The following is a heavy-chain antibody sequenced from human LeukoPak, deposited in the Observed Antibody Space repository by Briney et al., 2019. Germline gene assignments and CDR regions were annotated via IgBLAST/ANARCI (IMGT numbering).Heavy chain of an antibody. Sequence: PSETLSLTCTVSGGSISSSSYYWGWIRQPPGKGLEWIGSISYSGSTNYNPSLKSRVTISVDTSKNQFSLKLSSVTAADTAVYYCASTIDYGDDRMRAFDIWGQGTMVTVSS. V-gene: IGHV4-39*07. CDR3: ASTIDYGDDRMRAFDI. CDR2: ISYSGST. D-gene: IGHD4-17*01. J-gene: IGHJ3*02. CDR1: GGSISSSSYY.